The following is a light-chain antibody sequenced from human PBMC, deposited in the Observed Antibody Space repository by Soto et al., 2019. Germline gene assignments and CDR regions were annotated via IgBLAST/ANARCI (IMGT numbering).Light chain of an antibody. J-gene: IGLJ3*02. CDR3: SSYTGISTLV. CDR1: SSDIGGYNY. V-gene: IGLV2-14*01. CDR2: EVS. Sequence: QSALSQPASVSGSPGQSITISCTGSSSDIGGYNYVSWFQQHPGKAPKVLIYEVSNRPSGVSIRFSGSKSGSTASLTISGLQAEDEADYYCSSYTGISTLVFGGGTKVTVL.